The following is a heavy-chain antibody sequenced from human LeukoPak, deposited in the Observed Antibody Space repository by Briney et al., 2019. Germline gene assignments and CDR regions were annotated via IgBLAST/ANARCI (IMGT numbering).Heavy chain of an antibody. D-gene: IGHD6-19*01. CDR2: IYHSGST. CDR1: GDSVRSGPYY. CDR3: ATSYSSGWYIDY. V-gene: IGHV4-61*01. Sequence: SETLSLTCTVSGDSVRSGPYYWSWIRQPPGKGLEWIGEIYHSGSTNYNPSLKSRVTISVDKSKNQFSLKLSSVTAADTAVYYCATSYSSGWYIDYWGQGTLVTVSS. J-gene: IGHJ4*02.